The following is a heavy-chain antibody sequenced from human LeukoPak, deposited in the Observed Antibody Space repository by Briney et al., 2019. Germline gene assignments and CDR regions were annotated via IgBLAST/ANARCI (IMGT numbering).Heavy chain of an antibody. CDR3: ALSPGSHFDF. V-gene: IGHV3-20*04. D-gene: IGHD3-10*01. CDR1: GFTFDDYG. Sequence: PGGSLRLSCAASGFTFDDYGMSWVRQAPGKGLEWVSGINWNGGSTGYADSVKGRFTISRDNAKNSLYLQMNSLRAEDTAVYYCALSPGSHFDFRGQGTLVTVSS. CDR2: INWNGGST. J-gene: IGHJ4*02.